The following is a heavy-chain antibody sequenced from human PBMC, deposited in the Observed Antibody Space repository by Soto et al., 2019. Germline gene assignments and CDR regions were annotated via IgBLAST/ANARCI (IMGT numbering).Heavy chain of an antibody. CDR1: GFTFSSYG. Sequence: GGSLRLSCAASGFTFSSYGMHWVRQAPGKGLEWVAVISYDGSNKYYADSVKGRFTISRDNSKNTLYLQMNSLRAEDTAVYYCAKVVRKLLTGPNWFDPWGQGTLVTV. V-gene: IGHV3-30*18. CDR3: AKVVRKLLTGPNWFDP. J-gene: IGHJ5*02. D-gene: IGHD2-21*02. CDR2: ISYDGSNK.